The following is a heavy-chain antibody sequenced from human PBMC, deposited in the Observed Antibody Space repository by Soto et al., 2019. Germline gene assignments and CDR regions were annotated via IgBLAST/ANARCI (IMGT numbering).Heavy chain of an antibody. CDR3: ARPVVAFPRAWFDP. CDR1: GGTFSSYA. V-gene: IGHV1-69*13. D-gene: IGHD2-15*01. CDR2: IIPIFGTA. Sequence: SVKVSCKASGGTFSSYAISWVRQAPGQGLEWMGGIIPIFGTANYAQKFQGRVTITADESTSTAYMELSSLRSEDRAVYYCARPVVAFPRAWFDPWGQGTLGTVSS. J-gene: IGHJ5*02.